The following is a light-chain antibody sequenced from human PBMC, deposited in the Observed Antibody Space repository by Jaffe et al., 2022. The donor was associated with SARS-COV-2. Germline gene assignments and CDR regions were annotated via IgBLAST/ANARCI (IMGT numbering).Light chain of an antibody. CDR1: SSDVGVYKY. CDR3: SSYTSSSTLV. J-gene: IGLJ1*01. V-gene: IGLV2-14*01. Sequence: QSALTQPASVSGSPGQSITISCTGTSSDVGVYKYVSWYQQHPGKAPKLMIYDVSNRPSGVSNRFSGSKSGNTASLTISGLQAEDEADYYCSSYTSSSTLVFGTGTKVTVL. CDR2: DVS.